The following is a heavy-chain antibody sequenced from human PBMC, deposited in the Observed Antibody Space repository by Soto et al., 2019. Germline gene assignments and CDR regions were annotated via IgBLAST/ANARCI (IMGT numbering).Heavy chain of an antibody. J-gene: IGHJ4*02. D-gene: IGHD2-8*01. CDR1: GFTFSSYA. CDR2: ISGSGVST. CDR3: AKAGQDIVLMVYAIHFDY. V-gene: IGHV3-23*01. Sequence: GGSLRLSCAASGFTFSSYAMSWVRQAPGKGLEWVSAISGSGVSTYYADSVKGRFTISRDNSKNTLYLQMNSLRAEDTAVYYCAKAGQDIVLMVYAIHFDYWGQGTLVTVSS.